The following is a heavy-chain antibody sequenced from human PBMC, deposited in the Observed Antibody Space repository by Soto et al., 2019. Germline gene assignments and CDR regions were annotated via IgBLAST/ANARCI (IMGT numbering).Heavy chain of an antibody. D-gene: IGHD3-16*01. CDR2: ISSGSSDT. CDR3: ARDLGNGMDV. V-gene: IGHV3-21*01. J-gene: IGHJ6*02. Sequence: GGSLRLSCEASGFTFSRVSMNWVRQVPGKWLEWVASISSGSSDTWYADSVKGRFIIPRDNAQNSLFLQMNTLRPEDTAMYYCARDLGNGMDVWGQGTTVTVSS. CDR1: GFTFSRVS.